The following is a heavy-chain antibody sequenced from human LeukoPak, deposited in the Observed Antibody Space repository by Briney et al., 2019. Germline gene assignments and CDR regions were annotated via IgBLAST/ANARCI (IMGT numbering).Heavy chain of an antibody. CDR2: INHSGST. J-gene: IGHJ5*02. Sequence: SETLSLTCAVYGGSFSGYYRSWIRQPPGKGLEWIGEINHSGSTNYNPSLKSRVTISVDTSKNQFSLKLSSVTAADTAVYYCARGPPPVITMVRGVIGWFDPWGQGTLVTVSS. D-gene: IGHD3-10*01. CDR3: ARGPPPVITMVRGVIGWFDP. CDR1: GGSFSGYY. V-gene: IGHV4-34*01.